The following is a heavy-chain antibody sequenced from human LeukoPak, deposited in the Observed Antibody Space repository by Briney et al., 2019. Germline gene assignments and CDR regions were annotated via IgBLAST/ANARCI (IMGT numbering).Heavy chain of an antibody. V-gene: IGHV4-34*01. J-gene: IGHJ5*02. Sequence: KPSETLSLTCAVYNGSFSGYYWSWIRQSPEKGLEWIGEVNHGGDTNYNPSLRSRVTIPLDTSKNHFSPKLRSVTAADTAIYNCAGAAWNGGGGFDPWGQGTLVTVSS. D-gene: IGHD3-16*01. CDR1: NGSFSGYY. CDR2: VNHGGDT. CDR3: AGAAWNGGGGFDP.